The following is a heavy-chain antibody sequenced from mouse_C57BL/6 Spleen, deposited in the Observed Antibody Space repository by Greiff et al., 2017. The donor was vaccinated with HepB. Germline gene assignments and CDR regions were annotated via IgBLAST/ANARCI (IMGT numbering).Heavy chain of an antibody. CDR1: GYSITSGYY. Sequence: EVQLQESGPGLVKPSQSLSLTCSVTGYSITSGYYWNWIRQFPGNKLEWMGYISYDGSNNYNPSLKNRNSITRDTSKNQFFLKLNSVTTEDTATYYCARIYYGNYDYAMDYWGQGTSVTVSS. CDR2: ISYDGSN. CDR3: ARIYYGNYDYAMDY. V-gene: IGHV3-6*01. D-gene: IGHD2-1*01. J-gene: IGHJ4*01.